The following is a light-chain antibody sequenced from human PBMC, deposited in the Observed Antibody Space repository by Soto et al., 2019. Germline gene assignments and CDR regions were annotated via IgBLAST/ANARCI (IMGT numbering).Light chain of an antibody. CDR1: TGAVTSGHY. CDR3: LLSYSGARPYV. CDR2: DTS. Sequence: QAVVTQEPSLTVSPGGTVTLTCGSSTGAVTSGHYPYWFQQKPGQAPRTLIYDTSNKHSWTPARFSGSLLGGKAALTLSGAQPDDESEYSCLLSYSGARPYVFGTGTKVTV. V-gene: IGLV7-46*01. J-gene: IGLJ1*01.